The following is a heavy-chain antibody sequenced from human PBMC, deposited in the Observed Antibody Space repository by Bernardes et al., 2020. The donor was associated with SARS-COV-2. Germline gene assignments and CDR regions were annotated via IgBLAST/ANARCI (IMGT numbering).Heavy chain of an antibody. CDR2: ISGSSSTI. J-gene: IGHJ6*02. V-gene: IGHV3-48*01. Sequence: GGSLRLSCAASGFTFSSYSMNWVRQAPGQGLEWVSYISGSSSTIYYADSVKGRFTISRDNAKNSLYLQMNSLRAEDTAVYYCARIRYCTNGVCSGGMDVWGQGTTVTVSS. D-gene: IGHD2-8*01. CDR3: ARIRYCTNGVCSGGMDV. CDR1: GFTFSSYS.